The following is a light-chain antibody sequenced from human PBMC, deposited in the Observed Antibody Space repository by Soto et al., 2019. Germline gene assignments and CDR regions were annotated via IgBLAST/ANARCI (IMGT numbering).Light chain of an antibody. V-gene: IGKV3-11*01. CDR2: DAS. Sequence: EIVLTQSPATLSLSPGERATLSCRASQSVSSYLAWYQQKHGQAPRLLIYDASSRATGIPARFSGSGSGTDFTLTISILEPEDFAVYYCQQRSNWPSFGGGTKVEIK. CDR3: QQRSNWPS. CDR1: QSVSSY. J-gene: IGKJ4*01.